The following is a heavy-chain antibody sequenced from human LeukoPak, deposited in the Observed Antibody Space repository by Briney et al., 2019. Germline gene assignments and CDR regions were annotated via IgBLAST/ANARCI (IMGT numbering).Heavy chain of an antibody. Sequence: GGSLRLSCAVSGFTVSSNYMSWVRQAPGKGLEWVSLIYSGGSTYYADSVKGRFTISRDNSKNTLYLQMNSLRAEDTAVYYCAREWSSGWDNWFDPWGQGTLVTVSS. CDR1: GFTVSSNY. CDR3: AREWSSGWDNWFDP. D-gene: IGHD6-19*01. V-gene: IGHV3-66*01. CDR2: IYSGGST. J-gene: IGHJ5*02.